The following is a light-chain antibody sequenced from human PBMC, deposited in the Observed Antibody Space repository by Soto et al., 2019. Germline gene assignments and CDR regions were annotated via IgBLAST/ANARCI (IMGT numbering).Light chain of an antibody. CDR2: AAS. V-gene: IGKV1-9*01. Sequence: IQLTQSPSSLSASVGDRVTITCRASQGISSYLAWYQQKPGKAPKLLIYAASTLQSGVPSTFSGSGSGTDFTLTIISLQPEDFATYYCQQLNSYPRTFGPGTKVDIK. CDR3: QQLNSYPRT. CDR1: QGISSY. J-gene: IGKJ3*01.